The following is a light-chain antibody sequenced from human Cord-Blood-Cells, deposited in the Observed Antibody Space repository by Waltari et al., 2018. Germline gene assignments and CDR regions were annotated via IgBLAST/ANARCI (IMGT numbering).Light chain of an antibody. CDR3: AAWDDSLNGPV. J-gene: IGLJ3*02. CDR2: SNN. CDR1: ISNIGSNT. V-gene: IGLV1-44*01. Sequence: QSVLPQPPSASGTPGQRVTISCSGSISNIGSNTVTWYQQLPGTTPKLLIYSNNQRPSGVPDRFSGSKSGTSASLAISGLQSEDEADYYCAAWDDSLNGPVFGGGTKLTVL.